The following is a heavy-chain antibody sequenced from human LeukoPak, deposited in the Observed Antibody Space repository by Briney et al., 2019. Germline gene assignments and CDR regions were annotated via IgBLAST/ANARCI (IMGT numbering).Heavy chain of an antibody. CDR2: INTDGTVT. CDR3: ATKQWLAPPPDS. V-gene: IGHV3-74*01. CDR1: GFTFSKSW. D-gene: IGHD6-19*01. Sequence: PGGSLRLSCAASGFTFSKSWMLWVRHAPGKGLESVSRINTDGTVTTYADSVKGRFTVSRDNADNTMFLQMNSVRDEDTAVYYCATKQWLAPPPDSWGQGTPVTVSS. J-gene: IGHJ4*02.